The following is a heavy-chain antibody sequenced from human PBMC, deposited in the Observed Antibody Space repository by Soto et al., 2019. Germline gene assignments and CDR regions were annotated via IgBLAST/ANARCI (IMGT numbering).Heavy chain of an antibody. CDR1: GGTFSSYA. Sequence: QVQLVQSGAEVKKPGSSVKVSCKASGGTFSSYAISWVRQAPGQGLEWTGGISPIFGTANYAQKCQGRVTILADDTTRTAEGELRSLRSENTAVSYCASRDEPAVVYSSSHYGPCGQGTLVTFSS. D-gene: IGHD6-6*01. CDR3: ASRDEPAVVYSSSHYGP. J-gene: IGHJ5*02. V-gene: IGHV1-69*12. CDR2: ISPIFGTA.